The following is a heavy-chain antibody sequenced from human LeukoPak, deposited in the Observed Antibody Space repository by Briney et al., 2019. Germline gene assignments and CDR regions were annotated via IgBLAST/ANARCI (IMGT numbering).Heavy chain of an antibody. D-gene: IGHD3-22*01. CDR3: AEDGGLTMIVPGGPDY. CDR1: GFTFSSYG. CDR2: ISYDGSNK. J-gene: IGHJ4*02. V-gene: IGHV3-30*18. Sequence: GGSLRLSCAASGFTFSSYGMHWVRQAPGKGLEWVAVISYDGSNKYYADSVKGRFTISRDNSKNTLYLQMNSLRAEDTAVYYCAEDGGLTMIVPGGPDYWGQGTLVTVSS.